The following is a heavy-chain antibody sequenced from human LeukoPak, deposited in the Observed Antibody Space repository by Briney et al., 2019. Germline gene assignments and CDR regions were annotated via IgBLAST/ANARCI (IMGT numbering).Heavy chain of an antibody. CDR2: IYYSGST. CDR1: GGSISSSSYY. Sequence: SETLSLTCTVSGGSISSSSYYWGWIRQPPGKGLEWIGSIYYSGSTYYNPSLKSRVTISVDTSKNQFSLKLSSVTAADTAVYYSARFTPYYFDYWGQGTLVTVSS. CDR3: ARFTPYYFDY. J-gene: IGHJ4*02. V-gene: IGHV4-39*01.